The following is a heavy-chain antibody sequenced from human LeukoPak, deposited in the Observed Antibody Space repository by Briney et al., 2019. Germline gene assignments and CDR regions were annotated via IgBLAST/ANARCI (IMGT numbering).Heavy chain of an antibody. D-gene: IGHD4-17*01. J-gene: IGHJ4*02. CDR3: AKDRGDYAVQRRVAT. CDR2: ISSDGSDK. V-gene: IGHV3-30*18. CDR1: RSTLSSYS. Sequence: PGGSLRLSCAPSRSTLSSYSMHWVRPAPGKGLEWVAGISSDGSDKYYADSLEGRFTISRDNPKNTLYLQMNSLRVEETAVYYCAKDRGDYAVQRRVATWGQGALVTVSS.